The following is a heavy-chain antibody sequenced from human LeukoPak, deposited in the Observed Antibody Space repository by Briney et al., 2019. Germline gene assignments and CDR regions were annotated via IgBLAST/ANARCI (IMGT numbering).Heavy chain of an antibody. J-gene: IGHJ4*02. CDR1: GFTFSSYG. V-gene: IGHV3-23*01. Sequence: GGSLRLSCAASGFTFSSYGMSWVRQAPGKGLEWVSAISGSGGSTYYADSVKGRFTISRDKSKNTLYLQMNSLRAEDTAVYYCAKDHGYSSSASFDYWGQGTLVTVSS. D-gene: IGHD6-6*01. CDR3: AKDHGYSSSASFDY. CDR2: ISGSGGST.